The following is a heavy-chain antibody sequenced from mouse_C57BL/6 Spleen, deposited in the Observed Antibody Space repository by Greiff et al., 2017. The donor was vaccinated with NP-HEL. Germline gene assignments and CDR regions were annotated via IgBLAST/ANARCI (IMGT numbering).Heavy chain of an antibody. Sequence: VQLQQPGTELVKPGASVKLSCKASGYTFTSYWMHWVKQRPGQGLEWIGNINPSNGGTNYNEKFKSKATLTVDKSSSTAYMQLSSLTSEDSAVYYCARGDYYGSSFHWYFDVWGTGTTVTVSS. CDR3: ARGDYYGSSFHWYFDV. D-gene: IGHD1-1*01. J-gene: IGHJ1*03. CDR1: GYTFTSYW. CDR2: INPSNGGT. V-gene: IGHV1-53*01.